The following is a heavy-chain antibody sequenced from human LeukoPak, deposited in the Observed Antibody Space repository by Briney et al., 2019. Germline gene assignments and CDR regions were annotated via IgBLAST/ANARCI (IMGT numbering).Heavy chain of an antibody. CDR1: GYTVTGYY. V-gene: IGHV1-2*02. Sequence: ASVKVSCKASGYTVTGYYMHWVRQAPGQGLGWMGWINPNSGGTNYAQKFQGRVTMTRDTSISTAYMELSRLRSDDTAVYYCARVIGRTVVVPAALGWFDPWGQGTLVTVSS. J-gene: IGHJ5*02. CDR2: INPNSGGT. D-gene: IGHD2-2*01. CDR3: ARVIGRTVVVPAALGWFDP.